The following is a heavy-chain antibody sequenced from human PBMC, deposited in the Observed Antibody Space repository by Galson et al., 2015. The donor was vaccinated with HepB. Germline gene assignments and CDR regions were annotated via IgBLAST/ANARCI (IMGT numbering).Heavy chain of an antibody. D-gene: IGHD3-10*01. Sequence: SLRLSCAASGFTFSSYAMSWVRQAPGKGLEWVSAISGSGGSTYYADSVKGRFTISRDNSKNTLYLQMNSLRAEDTAVYYCAKVDRKYTMVRGFFWGQGTLVTVSS. CDR3: AKVDRKYTMVRGFF. J-gene: IGHJ4*02. CDR2: ISGSGGST. V-gene: IGHV3-23*01. CDR1: GFTFSSYA.